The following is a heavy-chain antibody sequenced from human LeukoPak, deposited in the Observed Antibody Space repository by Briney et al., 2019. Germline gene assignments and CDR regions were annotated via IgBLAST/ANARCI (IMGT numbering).Heavy chain of an antibody. V-gene: IGHV4-31*03. J-gene: IGHJ4*02. CDR3: ARGSAGYYNSSGYYSGEIFTLDC. Sequence: SETLSLTCTVSGGSISSGGYYWSWIRQHPGKGLEWIGYIYYSGSTYYNPSLKSRVTISVDTSKNQFSLKLSSVTAADTAVYYCARGSAGYYNSSGYYSGEIFTLDCWGQGTLVTVSS. CDR2: IYYSGST. D-gene: IGHD3-22*01. CDR1: GGSISSGGYY.